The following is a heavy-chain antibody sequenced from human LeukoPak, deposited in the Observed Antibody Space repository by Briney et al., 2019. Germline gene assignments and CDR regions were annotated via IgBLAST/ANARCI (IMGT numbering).Heavy chain of an antibody. V-gene: IGHV1-69*13. D-gene: IGHD6-19*01. J-gene: IGHJ4*02. CDR3: ARAVAGPPSMFH. Sequence: GASVKVSCKASGGTFSSYAISWVRQAPGQGLEWMGGIIPIFGTANYAQKFQGRVTISAEESTSTASMELSSLRSEDTAVYYCARAVAGPPSMFHWGQGNLVTVSS. CDR2: IIPIFGTA. CDR1: GGTFSSYA.